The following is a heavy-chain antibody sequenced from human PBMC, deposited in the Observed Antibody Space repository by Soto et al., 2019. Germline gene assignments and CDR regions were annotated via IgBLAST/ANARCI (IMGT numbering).Heavy chain of an antibody. CDR2: IIPIFGRA. CDR3: ARSLGLAYYYGVDV. Sequence: QVQLVQSGAEVKKPGSSVTVSCKTSGGSFDTYAINWVRQAPGQGLEWLGGIIPIFGRATYAQPFQGRVTITADEPTSTDYMELTGLTSDDTAVYYCARSLGLAYYYGVDVWGQGTTVTVSS. CDR1: GGSFDTYA. V-gene: IGHV1-69*12. D-gene: IGHD3-9*01. J-gene: IGHJ6*02.